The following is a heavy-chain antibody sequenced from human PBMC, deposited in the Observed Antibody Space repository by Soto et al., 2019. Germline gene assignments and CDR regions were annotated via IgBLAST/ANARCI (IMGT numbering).Heavy chain of an antibody. CDR2: IKQDGSEK. J-gene: IGHJ4*02. V-gene: IGHV3-7*03. Sequence: EVQLVESGGGLVQPGGSLRLSCAASGFTFSSYWMSWVRQAPGKGLEWVANIKQDGSEKYYVDSVKGRFTISRDNAKNSLYLQMNSLRAEDTAVYYCANLHNYDGSGYPPFDYWGQGTLVTVSS. D-gene: IGHD3-22*01. CDR3: ANLHNYDGSGYPPFDY. CDR1: GFTFSSYW.